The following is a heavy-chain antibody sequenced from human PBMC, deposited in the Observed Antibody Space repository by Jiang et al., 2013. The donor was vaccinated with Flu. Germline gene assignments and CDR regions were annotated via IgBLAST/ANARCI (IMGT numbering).Heavy chain of an antibody. CDR2: VYYSGST. V-gene: IGHV4-59*01. D-gene: IGHD5-24*01. Sequence: GPGLVKPSETLSLTCAVSGGSISSYYWSWIRQPPGKGLEWIGYVYYSGSTSYNPSLKSRVTISVDTSKNQFSLELTSVTAADTAVYYCARAPPRSRDGYNFQDCWGQGTLVTVSS. CDR3: ARAPPRSRDGYNFQDC. J-gene: IGHJ4*02. CDR1: GGSISSYY.